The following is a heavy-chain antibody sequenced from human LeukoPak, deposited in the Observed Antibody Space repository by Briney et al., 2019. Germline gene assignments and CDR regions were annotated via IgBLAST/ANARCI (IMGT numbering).Heavy chain of an antibody. CDR1: GGSISSYY. J-gene: IGHJ5*02. CDR2: IYTSGST. Sequence: SETLSLTCTVSGGSISSYYWSWIRQPAGKGLEWIGRIYTSGSTNYNPSLKSRVTMSVDTSKNQFSLKLTSVTAADTAVYYCARVPHCSSNSCHAWFDPWGQEPWSPSPQ. D-gene: IGHD2-2*01. CDR3: ARVPHCSSNSCHAWFDP. V-gene: IGHV4-4*07.